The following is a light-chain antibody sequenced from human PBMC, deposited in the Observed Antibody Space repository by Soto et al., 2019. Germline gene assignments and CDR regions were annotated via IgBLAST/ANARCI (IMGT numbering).Light chain of an antibody. CDR3: CSYTTSSLYV. CDR2: DVS. V-gene: IGLV2-14*01. Sequence: QSVLTQPASVSGSPGQSITISCTGTSSNYVSWYQQHPGKAPKLMIYDVSDRPSGVSNRFSGSKSGNTASLTISGLQAEDEADYYCCSYTTSSLYVFATGTKVTVL. J-gene: IGLJ1*01. CDR1: SSNY.